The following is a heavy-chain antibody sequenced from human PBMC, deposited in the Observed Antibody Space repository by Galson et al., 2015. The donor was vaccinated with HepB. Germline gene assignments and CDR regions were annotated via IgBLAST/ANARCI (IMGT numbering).Heavy chain of an antibody. CDR1: GFTFSSYA. D-gene: IGHD1-26*01. V-gene: IGHV3-23*01. J-gene: IGHJ4*02. CDR3: AKETIVAATTGLVH. Sequence: SLRLSCAASGFTFSSYAMNWVRQAPGKGLEWVSAISGSGTTTYYADSVKGRFTISRDNSKNTLYLQMSGLRAEDTAIYYCAKETIVAATTGLVHWGQGALVTVSS. CDR2: ISGSGTTT.